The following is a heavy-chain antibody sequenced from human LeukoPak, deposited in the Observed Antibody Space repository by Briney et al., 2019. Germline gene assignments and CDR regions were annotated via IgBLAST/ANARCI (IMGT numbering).Heavy chain of an antibody. D-gene: IGHD3-16*02. CDR3: ARAVVYYYYGMDV. Sequence: ASVKVSCKASGYTFTGYYMHWVRQAPGQGLEWMGWINPNSGGTNYAQAFQGRVTMTRDTSISTAYMELSRLRSDDTAVYYCARAVVYYYYGMDVWGQGTTVTVSS. V-gene: IGHV1-2*02. CDR1: GYTFTGYY. CDR2: INPNSGGT. J-gene: IGHJ6*02.